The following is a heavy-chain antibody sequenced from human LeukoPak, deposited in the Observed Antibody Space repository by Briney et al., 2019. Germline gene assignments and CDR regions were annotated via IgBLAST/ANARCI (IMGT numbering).Heavy chain of an antibody. V-gene: IGHV4-34*01. CDR2: INDSGST. CDR3: ARRVGAVAGILYGGFYVTPFDY. Sequence: SETLSLTCAVYGGSFSGYYWSWGREPPGKGVEWSGEINDSGSTNHNTSLTSRVTISADTSKYQFSLKLRSVPAADTAVYYCARRVGAVAGILYGGFYVTPFDYWGQGTLVTVSS. CDR1: GGSFSGYY. J-gene: IGHJ4*02. D-gene: IGHD6-19*01.